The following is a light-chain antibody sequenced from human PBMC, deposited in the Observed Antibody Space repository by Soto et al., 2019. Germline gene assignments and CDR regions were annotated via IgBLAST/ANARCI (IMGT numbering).Light chain of an antibody. Sequence: EIVMTQSPATLSVFPGERATLSCRASQSVRRNLAWYQQKPGQAPRLLIYGASTRATGIPARFSGSGSGTEFTLIISSLQSEDFAVYYCQQYNNWPALTFGGGTKVEIK. CDR2: GAS. CDR3: QQYNNWPALT. CDR1: QSVRRN. V-gene: IGKV3-15*01. J-gene: IGKJ4*01.